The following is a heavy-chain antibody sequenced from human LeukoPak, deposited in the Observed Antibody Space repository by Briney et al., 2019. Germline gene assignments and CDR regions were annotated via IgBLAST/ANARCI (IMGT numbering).Heavy chain of an antibody. J-gene: IGHJ6*02. Sequence: GGSLRLSCAPSGFTFSSYSMTWVRQAPGKGLEWVSSISSSSSYIYYADSVKGRFTISRDNAKNSLYLQMNSLRAEDTAVYYCASHYGATYFYGMDVWGQGTTVTVSS. CDR2: ISSSSSYI. CDR1: GFTFSSYS. V-gene: IGHV3-21*01. D-gene: IGHD4-17*01. CDR3: ASHYGATYFYGMDV.